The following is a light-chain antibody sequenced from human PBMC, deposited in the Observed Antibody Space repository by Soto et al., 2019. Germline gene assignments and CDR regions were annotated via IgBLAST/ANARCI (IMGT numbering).Light chain of an antibody. CDR2: KAS. V-gene: IGKV1-5*03. Sequence: DIRVNLSASTVSGSVQYRVTLTCRGSQTISSWLALYQQKTGKAPKLLIYKASTLKSGVPSSFSGSGSGTEFTLTISSLQPDDFATYYCQQYNSYSEAFGQGTKVDI. CDR1: QTISSW. J-gene: IGKJ1*01. CDR3: QQYNSYSEA.